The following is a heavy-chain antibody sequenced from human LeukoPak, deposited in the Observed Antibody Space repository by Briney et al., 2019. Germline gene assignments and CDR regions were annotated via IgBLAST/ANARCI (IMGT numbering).Heavy chain of an antibody. D-gene: IGHD6-19*01. J-gene: IGHJ4*02. Sequence: GGSLRLSCVASGFTFSTYGMSWVRQAPGKGLEWVASLSNSGGTTYSADSVQGRFTISRDNSKSTLYLQMNSLRAEDTAVYYCAKGRIAIYSSGWTDYFDYWGQRTLVTVSS. V-gene: IGHV3-23*01. CDR3: AKGRIAIYSSGWTDYFDY. CDR1: GFTFSTYG. CDR2: LSNSGGTT.